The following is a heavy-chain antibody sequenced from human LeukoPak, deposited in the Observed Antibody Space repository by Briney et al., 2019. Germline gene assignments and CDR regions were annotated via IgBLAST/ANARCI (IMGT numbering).Heavy chain of an antibody. D-gene: IGHD3-10*01. V-gene: IGHV3-23*01. CDR1: GFTFSSYA. J-gene: IGHJ4*02. Sequence: PGGSLRLSCAASGFTFSSYAMSWVRQAPGKGLEWVSDINGSGGSTYYADSVKGRFTISRDNSKNTLYLQMNSLRAEDTAVYYCAKYGFGELGPYYFDYWGQGTLVTVSS. CDR2: INGSGGST. CDR3: AKYGFGELGPYYFDY.